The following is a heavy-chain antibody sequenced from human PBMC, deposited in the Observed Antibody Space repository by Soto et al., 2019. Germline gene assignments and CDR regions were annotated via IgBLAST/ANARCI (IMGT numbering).Heavy chain of an antibody. CDR2: ISAYNGNT. Sequence: DSVKVSCKAPGYTFTSYGISWVRQAPGQGLEWMGWISAYNGNTNYAQKLQGRVTMTTDTSTSTAYMELRSLRSDDTAVYYCARDGCGIFYQGGDYYYGMDVWGQGTTVSVSS. V-gene: IGHV1-18*04. J-gene: IGHJ6*02. D-gene: IGHD1-26*01. CDR1: GYTFTSYG. CDR3: ARDGCGIFYQGGDYYYGMDV.